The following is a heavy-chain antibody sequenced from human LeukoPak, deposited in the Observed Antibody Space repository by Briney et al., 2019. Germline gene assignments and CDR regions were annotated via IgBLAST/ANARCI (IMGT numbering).Heavy chain of an antibody. CDR2: INHSGST. Sequence: SETLSLTCAVYGGSFSGYYWSWIRQPPGKGLEWIGEINHSGSTNYNPSLKSRVTISVDTSKNQFSLKLSSVTAADTAEYYCARGSYSSSWYYDYWGQGTLVTVSS. D-gene: IGHD6-13*01. CDR3: ARGSYSSSWYYDY. J-gene: IGHJ4*02. CDR1: GGSFSGYY. V-gene: IGHV4-34*01.